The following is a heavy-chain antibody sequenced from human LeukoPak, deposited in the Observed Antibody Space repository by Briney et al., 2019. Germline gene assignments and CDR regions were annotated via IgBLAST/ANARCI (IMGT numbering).Heavy chain of an antibody. CDR1: GYTFTSYG. CDR3: ATGGPDYYYYYMDV. CDR2: INPNSGGT. Sequence: ASVKVSCKASGYTFTSYGISWVRQAPGQGLEWMGWINPNSGGTNYAQKFQGRVTMTRDTSISTAYMELSRLRSDDTAVYYCATGGPDYYYYYMDVWGKGTTVTVSS. V-gene: IGHV1-2*02. J-gene: IGHJ6*03.